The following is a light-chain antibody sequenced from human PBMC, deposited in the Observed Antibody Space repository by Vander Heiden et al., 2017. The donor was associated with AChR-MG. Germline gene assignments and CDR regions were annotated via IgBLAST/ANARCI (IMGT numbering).Light chain of an antibody. Sequence: SYELTQPPSVSVSPGQTASITCSGDKLGHKYSYWYQQKPGQSPVWVIYQDTKRPSGIPERFSGSNSGNTATLTISGTQALDEADYYCQAWDSSFVIFGGGTKLTVL. V-gene: IGLV3-1*01. CDR1: KLGHKY. CDR3: QAWDSSFVI. J-gene: IGLJ2*01. CDR2: QDT.